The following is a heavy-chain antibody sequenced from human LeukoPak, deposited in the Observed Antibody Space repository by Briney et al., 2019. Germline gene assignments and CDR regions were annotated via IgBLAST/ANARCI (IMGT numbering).Heavy chain of an antibody. J-gene: IGHJ4*02. Sequence: SETLSLTCTVSGGSISSGGYYWSWIRQHPGQGLEWIGYIYYSGSTYYNPSLKSRVTISVDTSKNQFSLKLSSVTAADTAVYYCARAGATTSDGYFDYRGQGTLVTVSS. V-gene: IGHV4-31*03. CDR1: GGSISSGGYY. D-gene: IGHD1-26*01. CDR2: IYYSGST. CDR3: ARAGATTSDGYFDY.